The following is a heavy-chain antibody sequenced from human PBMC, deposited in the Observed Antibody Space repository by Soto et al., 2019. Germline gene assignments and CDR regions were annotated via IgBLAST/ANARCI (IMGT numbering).Heavy chain of an antibody. CDR2: FDPEDGET. D-gene: IGHD3-10*01. CDR3: ATVGYGSGSYYNAFDI. Sequence: GESLKISCKVSGYTLTELSMHWVRQAPGKGLEWMGGFDPEDGETIYAQKFQGRVTMTEDTSTDTAYMELSSLRSEDTAVYYCATVGYGSGSYYNAFDIWGQGTMVTVSS. J-gene: IGHJ3*02. CDR1: GYTLTELS. V-gene: IGHV1-24*01.